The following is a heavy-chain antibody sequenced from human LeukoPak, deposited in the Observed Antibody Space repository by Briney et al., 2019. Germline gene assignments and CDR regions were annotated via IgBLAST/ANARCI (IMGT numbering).Heavy chain of an antibody. V-gene: IGHV3-30*02. CDR2: IRYDGSNK. CDR3: AKALFLEWLFDY. CDR1: GFTFSSYG. J-gene: IGHJ4*02. Sequence: PGGALRLSCAASGFTFSSYGMHWVRQAPGKGLEWVAFIRYDGSNKYYADSVKGRFTISRDNSKNTLYLQMNSLRAEDTAVYYCAKALFLEWLFDYWVQGTLVTVSS. D-gene: IGHD3-3*01.